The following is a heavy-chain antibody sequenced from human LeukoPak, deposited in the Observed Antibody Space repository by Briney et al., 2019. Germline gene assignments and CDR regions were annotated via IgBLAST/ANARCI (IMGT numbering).Heavy chain of an antibody. CDR2: ISDDGSNK. CDR1: GFIFSNYA. CDR3: AREGDAGAYFDY. V-gene: IGHV3-30-3*01. Sequence: QAGGSLRLSCAASGFIFSNYAMHWVRQAPGKGLEWVAVISDDGSNKYYADSVKGRFTISRDNSKNTLYLQMNSLRAEDTAVYYCAREGDAGAYFDYWGQGTLVTVSS. D-gene: IGHD1-14*01. J-gene: IGHJ4*02.